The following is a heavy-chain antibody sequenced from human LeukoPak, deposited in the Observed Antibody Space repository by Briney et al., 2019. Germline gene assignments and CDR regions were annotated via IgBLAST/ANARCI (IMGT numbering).Heavy chain of an antibody. V-gene: IGHV3-7*03. J-gene: IGHJ4*02. CDR2: INHNGNVN. CDR1: GFTFSSYW. D-gene: IGHD5-18*01. CDR3: ARVIGYSYGYVDY. Sequence: PGGSLRLSCAASGFTFSSYWMNWARQAPGKGLEWVASINHNGNVNYYVDSVKGRFTISRDNAKNSLYLQMSNLRAEDTAVYYCARVIGYSYGYVDYWGQGTLVTVSS.